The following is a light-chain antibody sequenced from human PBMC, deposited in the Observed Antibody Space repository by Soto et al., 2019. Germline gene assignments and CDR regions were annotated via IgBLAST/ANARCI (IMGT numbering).Light chain of an antibody. CDR3: QSFNDWPFA. V-gene: IGKV3-15*01. Sequence: IVLTQSPSTLSVSAGDRVTISCRASQSIVSFLAWYQQKPGKAPKLLMYGVSTRHTGVPARFSGSGSATDFTLTISSLQSEDSAFYFCQSFNDWPFASGLGTRLDI. CDR1: QSIVSF. J-gene: IGKJ2*01. CDR2: GVS.